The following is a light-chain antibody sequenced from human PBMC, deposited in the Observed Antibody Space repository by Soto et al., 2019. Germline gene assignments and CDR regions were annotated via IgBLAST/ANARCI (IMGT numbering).Light chain of an antibody. Sequence: QSVLAQPSSVSGSPGQSITISCTGTSTDVGGYNYVSWYQHHPGKGPKLIIYEVSNRPSGVSDRFSGSKSGNTASLTISALLAEDEADYFCASSTSDSLYVFGTGTKVTVL. J-gene: IGLJ1*01. CDR1: STDVGGYNY. CDR3: ASSTSDSLYV. CDR2: EVS. V-gene: IGLV2-14*01.